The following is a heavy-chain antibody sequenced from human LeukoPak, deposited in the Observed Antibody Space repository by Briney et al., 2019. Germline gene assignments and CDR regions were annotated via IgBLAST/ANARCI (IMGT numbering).Heavy chain of an antibody. J-gene: IGHJ5*02. CDR1: GFTFSSSG. Sequence: GGSLRLSCAASGFTFSSSGMHWVRQAPGKGLEWVAFIRYDGSNKYYADSVKGRFTISRDNSKNTLYLQMNSLRAEDTAVYYCAKGSSGFLNINNWFDPWGQGTLVTVSS. V-gene: IGHV3-30*02. D-gene: IGHD1-26*01. CDR3: AKGSSGFLNINNWFDP. CDR2: IRYDGSNK.